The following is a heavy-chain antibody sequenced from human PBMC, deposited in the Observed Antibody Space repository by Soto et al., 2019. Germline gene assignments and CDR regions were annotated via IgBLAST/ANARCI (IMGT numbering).Heavy chain of an antibody. J-gene: IGHJ4*02. V-gene: IGHV3-33*01. Sequence: PGGSLRLSCAASGFTFSSYGMHWVRQAPGKGLEWVAVIWYDGSNKYYADSVKGRFTISRDNSKNTLYLQMNSLRAEDTAVYYCARGMEADYLFDYWGQGTLVTVSS. D-gene: IGHD4-17*01. CDR1: GFTFSSYG. CDR2: IWYDGSNK. CDR3: ARGMEADYLFDY.